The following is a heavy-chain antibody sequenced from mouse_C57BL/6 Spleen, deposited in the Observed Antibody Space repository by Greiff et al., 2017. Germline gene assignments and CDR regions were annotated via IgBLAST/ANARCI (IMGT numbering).Heavy chain of an antibody. V-gene: IGHV14-4*01. CDR1: GFNIKDDY. D-gene: IGHD1-1*01. J-gene: IGHJ2*01. CDR3: TTYGSSWKDY. CDR2: IDPENGDT. Sequence: EVQVVESGAELVRPGASVKLSCTASGFNIKDDYMHWVKQRPEQGLEWIGWIDPENGDTEYASKFQGKATITADTSSNTAYLQLSSLTSEDTAVYYCTTYGSSWKDYWGQGTTLTVSS.